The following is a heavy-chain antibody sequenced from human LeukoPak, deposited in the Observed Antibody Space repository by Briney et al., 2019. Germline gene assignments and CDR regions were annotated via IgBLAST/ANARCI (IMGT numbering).Heavy chain of an antibody. CDR1: GFTFSSYG. Sequence: PGGSLRLSCAASGFTFSSYGMHWVRQAPGKGLEWVANIKEDGSEQYYADSLKGPFTISRDNVKNSLYLHINSLRAEDTAVYYCARDSFETDIDYWGQGTLVTVSS. D-gene: IGHD1-14*01. CDR3: ARDSFETDIDY. CDR2: IKEDGSEQ. J-gene: IGHJ4*02. V-gene: IGHV3-7*01.